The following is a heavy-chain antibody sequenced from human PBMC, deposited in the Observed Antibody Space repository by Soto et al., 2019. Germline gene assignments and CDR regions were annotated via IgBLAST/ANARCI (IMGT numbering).Heavy chain of an antibody. D-gene: IGHD6-6*01. CDR3: ARRARPDFYYMDV. CDR2: ISSNGVGT. J-gene: IGHJ6*03. V-gene: IGHV3-64*01. CDR1: GFTLSGYA. Sequence: EVQLAESGGGLAQPGGSLRLSCAASGFTLSGYAMDWVRQAPGKGLEYVSGISSNGVGTYYANSVQVRFTISRDNSKNTVYLQMGSLRPEGMAVYYCARRARPDFYYMDVWGKGTTVTVSS.